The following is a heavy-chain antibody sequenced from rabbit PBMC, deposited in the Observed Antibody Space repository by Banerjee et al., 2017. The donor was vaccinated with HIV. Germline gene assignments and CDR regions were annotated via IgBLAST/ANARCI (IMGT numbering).Heavy chain of an antibody. CDR2: INTSSGNT. V-gene: IGHV1S45*01. CDR1: GFSFTNKYV. CDR3: ARNEYTGTAYDL. D-gene: IGHD7-1*01. J-gene: IGHJ6*01. Sequence: LVKPEGSLTLTCTASGFSFTNKYVMCWVRQAPGKGLEWIACINTSSGNTVYASWAKGRFTISKTSSTTVTLQMASLTAADTATYFCARNEYTGTAYDLWGPGTLVTVS.